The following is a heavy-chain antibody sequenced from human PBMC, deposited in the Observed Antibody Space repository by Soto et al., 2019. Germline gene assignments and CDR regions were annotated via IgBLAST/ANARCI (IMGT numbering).Heavy chain of an antibody. CDR2: IYPGDSDT. V-gene: IGHV5-51*01. CDR3: AQTQLLAVAGHGGYYYYGMDV. CDR1: GYSFTSYW. J-gene: IGHJ6*02. Sequence: PGESLKISCKGSGYSFTSYWIGWVRQMPGKGLEWMGIIYPGDSDTRYSPSFQGQVTISADKSISTAYLQWSSLKASDTAMYYCAQTQLLAVAGHGGYYYYGMDVWGQGTTVTVS. D-gene: IGHD6-19*01.